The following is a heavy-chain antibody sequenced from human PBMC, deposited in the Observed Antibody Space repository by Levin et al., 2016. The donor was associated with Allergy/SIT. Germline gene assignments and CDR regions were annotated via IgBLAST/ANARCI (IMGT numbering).Heavy chain of an antibody. CDR3: ASSCSGGSCYDDY. Sequence: WIRQPPGKGLEWVSYISSSSSTIYYADSVKGRFTISRDNAKNSLYLQMNSLRAEDTAVYYCASSCSGGSCYDDYWGQGTLVTVSS. J-gene: IGHJ4*02. D-gene: IGHD2-15*01. V-gene: IGHV3-48*01. CDR2: ISSSSSTI.